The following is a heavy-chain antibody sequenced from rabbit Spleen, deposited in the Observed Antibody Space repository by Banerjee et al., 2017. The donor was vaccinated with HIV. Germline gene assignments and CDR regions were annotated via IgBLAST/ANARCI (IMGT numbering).Heavy chain of an antibody. CDR2: IEPIFGNT. Sequence: EQLEESGGGLVQPGGSLKLSCKASGFDFSNYGVSWVRQAPGKGLEWIGYIEPIFGNTYYANWVNGRFTISSRNAQNTLYLQLTSLTAADTATYFCARDLTDAIGWNFGWWGQGTLVTVS. CDR1: GFDFSNYG. D-gene: IGHD4-1*01. J-gene: IGHJ4*01. V-gene: IGHV1S47*01. CDR3: ARDLTDAIGWNFGW.